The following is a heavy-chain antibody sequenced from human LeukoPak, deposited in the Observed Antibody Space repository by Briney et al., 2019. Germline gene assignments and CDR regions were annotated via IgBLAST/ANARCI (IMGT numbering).Heavy chain of an antibody. J-gene: IGHJ4*02. D-gene: IGHD3-16*01. CDR3: ARSGGKPFDS. CDR2: IKQGGSES. V-gene: IGHV3-7*01. CDR1: GFIFNNYW. Sequence: QPGGSLRLSCAASGFIFNNYWMSWVRQAPGQGLEWVANIKQGGSESSYVDSVKGRFTISRDNAKNSLHLQMSSLRVEDTAVYYCARSGGKPFDSWGQGTLVTVSS.